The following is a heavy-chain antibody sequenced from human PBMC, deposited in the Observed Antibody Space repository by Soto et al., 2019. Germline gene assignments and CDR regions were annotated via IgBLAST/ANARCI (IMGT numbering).Heavy chain of an antibody. CDR3: AREKKAHCSGGCCESFDP. D-gene: IGHD2-15*01. Sequence: QVQLVQSGAEVKKPGSSVKVSCKASGGTFSSYAISWVRQAPGQGLEWMGGIIPIFGTANYAQKFQGRVTITADESTSTAYMELSSLRSEDTAVYYCAREKKAHCSGGCCESFDPWGQGTLVTVSS. CDR2: IIPIFGTA. J-gene: IGHJ5*02. CDR1: GGTFSSYA. V-gene: IGHV1-69*01.